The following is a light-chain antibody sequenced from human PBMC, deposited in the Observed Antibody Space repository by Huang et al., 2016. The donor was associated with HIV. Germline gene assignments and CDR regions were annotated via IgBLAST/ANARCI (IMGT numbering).Light chain of an antibody. CDR2: GAS. J-gene: IGKJ3*01. CDR3: QQYNNWPFT. Sequence: ERVMTQSPVTLSVSPGERATCSGRASQSISSKLAWYQQKPGQAPRLLIYGASTRATGIPARFSGSGSGTEFTLTISSLQSEDFAVYYCQQYNNWPFTFGPGTRVDIK. CDR1: QSISSK. V-gene: IGKV3-15*01.